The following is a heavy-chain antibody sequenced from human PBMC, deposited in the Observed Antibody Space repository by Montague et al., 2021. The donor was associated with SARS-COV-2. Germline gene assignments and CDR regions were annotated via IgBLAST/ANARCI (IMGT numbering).Heavy chain of an antibody. D-gene: IGHD3-9*01. V-gene: IGHV3-20*04. CDR2: INWNGGST. CDR1: GFTFGDYA. CDR3: ARDTRSEYFDFLTGYYKGVFFDY. J-gene: IGHJ4*02. Sequence: SLRLSCAASGFTFGDYAMSWVRQAPGKGLEWVSGINWNGGSTGSADSVKGRFTFSRDNAKNSLYLQMNSLRAEDTALYYCARDTRSEYFDFLTGYYKGVFFDYWGQGTLVTVSS.